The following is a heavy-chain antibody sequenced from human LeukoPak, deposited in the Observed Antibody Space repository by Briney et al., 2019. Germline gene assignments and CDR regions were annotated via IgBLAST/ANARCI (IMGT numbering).Heavy chain of an antibody. Sequence: SETLSLTCNVSGYSLTNTYYWGWIRQPPGKGLEWIGSIYDSGNIYFNPSLKSRVTISVDTSKNQFSLKLSSVTAADTAVYYCARRDYYDSSGYYYWGQGTLVTVSS. CDR2: IYDSGNI. D-gene: IGHD3-22*01. CDR3: ARRDYYDSSGYYY. CDR1: GYSLTNTYY. V-gene: IGHV4-38-2*02. J-gene: IGHJ4*02.